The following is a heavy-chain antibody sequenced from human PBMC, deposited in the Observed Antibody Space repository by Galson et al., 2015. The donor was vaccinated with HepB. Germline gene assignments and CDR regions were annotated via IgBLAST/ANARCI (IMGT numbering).Heavy chain of an antibody. Sequence: SVKVSCKASGGTFSSYAISWVRQAPGQGLEWMGRIIPILGIANYAQKFQGRVTITADKSTSTAYMELSSLRSEDTAVYYCATLRFLEWLSPTGYYYMDVWGKGTTVTVSS. CDR1: GGTFSSYA. J-gene: IGHJ6*03. CDR3: ATLRFLEWLSPTGYYYMDV. CDR2: IIPILGIA. V-gene: IGHV1-69*04. D-gene: IGHD3-3*01.